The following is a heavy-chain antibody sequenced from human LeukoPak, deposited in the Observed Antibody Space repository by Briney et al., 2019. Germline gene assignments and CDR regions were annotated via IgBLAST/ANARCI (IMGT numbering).Heavy chain of an antibody. J-gene: IGHJ4*02. Sequence: PSETLSLTCAVYGGSFSGYYWSWIRQPPGEGLEWIGEINHSGSTNYNPSLKSRVTISVDTSKNQFSLKLSSVTAADTAVYYCARGTRFVTMIVVVPIRYFDYWGPGTLVTVSS. CDR1: GGSFSGYY. CDR2: INHSGST. CDR3: ARGTRFVTMIVVVPIRYFDY. D-gene: IGHD3-22*01. V-gene: IGHV4-34*01.